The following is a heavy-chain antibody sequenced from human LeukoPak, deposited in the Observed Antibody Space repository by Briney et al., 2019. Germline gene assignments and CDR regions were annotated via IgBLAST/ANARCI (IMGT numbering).Heavy chain of an antibody. CDR2: INHSGST. CDR3: ALFDGGY. CDR1: GGSFSGYY. J-gene: IGHJ4*02. Sequence: SETLSLTCAVYGGSFSGYYWSWIRQPPGKGLEWIGEINHSGSTYYNPSLKSRVTISVDTSKNQFSLKLSSVTAADTAVYYCALFDGGYWGQGTLVTVSS. V-gene: IGHV4-34*01. D-gene: IGHD2-15*01.